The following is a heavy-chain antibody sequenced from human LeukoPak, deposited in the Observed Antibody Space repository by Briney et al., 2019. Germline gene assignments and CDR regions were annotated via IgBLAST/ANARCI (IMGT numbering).Heavy chain of an antibody. CDR2: INPNSGGT. V-gene: IGHV1-2*02. D-gene: IGHD3-22*01. J-gene: IGHJ4*02. CDR3: ASDLPSYYYDRSGYQGFDY. Sequence: ASVKVSRKASGYTFTGYYMHWVRQAPGQGLEWMGWINPNSGGTNYAQKFQGRVTMTRDTSISTAYMELSRLRSDATAVYYCASDLPSYYYDRSGYQGFDYWGQGTLVTVSS. CDR1: GYTFTGYY.